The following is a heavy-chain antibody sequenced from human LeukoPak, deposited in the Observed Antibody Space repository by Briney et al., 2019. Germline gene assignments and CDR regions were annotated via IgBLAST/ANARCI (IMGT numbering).Heavy chain of an antibody. D-gene: IGHD2-15*01. Sequence: SETLSLTCTVSGASIRSGDYYWSWIRQPPGKGLEWIGYIYDSGSTYYNPSLKGRITISVDTSENRFSLKLSSVTATGTAVYYCARDCSGGSCYGAFDIWGQGTMVTVSS. CDR2: IYDSGST. CDR1: GASIRSGDYY. V-gene: IGHV4-30-4*01. CDR3: ARDCSGGSCYGAFDI. J-gene: IGHJ3*02.